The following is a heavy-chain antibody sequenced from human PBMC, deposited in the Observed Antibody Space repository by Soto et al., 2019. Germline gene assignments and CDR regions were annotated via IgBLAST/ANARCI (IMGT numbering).Heavy chain of an antibody. D-gene: IGHD2-15*01. CDR1: GGSISSYY. Sequence: PSETLSLTCTVSGGSISSYYWSWIRQPAGKGLEWIGRIYTSGSTNYNPSLKSRVTMSVDTSKNQFSLKLSSVTAADTAVYYCARDPPEAAPDEGTRYYGMDVWGQGTTVTVSS. CDR3: ARDPPEAAPDEGTRYYGMDV. J-gene: IGHJ6*02. V-gene: IGHV4-4*07. CDR2: IYTSGST.